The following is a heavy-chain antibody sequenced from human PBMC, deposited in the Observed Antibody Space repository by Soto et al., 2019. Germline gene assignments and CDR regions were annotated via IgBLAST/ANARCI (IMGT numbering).Heavy chain of an antibody. D-gene: IGHD3-10*01. CDR2: INHSGST. Sequence: PSETLSLTCAVYGGSFSGYYWSWIRQPPGKGLEWIGEINHSGSTNYNPSLKSRVTISVDTSKNQFSLKLSSVTPADTAVYYCARLRAYYYGSGSSWGQGTLVTVSS. J-gene: IGHJ5*02. V-gene: IGHV4-34*01. CDR1: GGSFSGYY. CDR3: ARLRAYYYGSGSS.